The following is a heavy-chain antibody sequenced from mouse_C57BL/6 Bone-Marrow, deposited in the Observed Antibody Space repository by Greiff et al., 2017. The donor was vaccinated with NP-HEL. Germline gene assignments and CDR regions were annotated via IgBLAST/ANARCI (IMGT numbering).Heavy chain of an antibody. CDR2: INPSSGYT. CDR1: GYTFTSYW. J-gene: IGHJ1*03. CDR3: ANYYGSSYWYFDV. Sequence: VKLVESGAELAKPGASVKLSCKASGYTFTSYWMHWVKQRPGQGLEWIGYINPSSGYTKYNQKFKDKATLTADKSSSTAYMQLSSLTYEDSAVYYCANYYGSSYWYFDVWGTGTTVTVSS. D-gene: IGHD1-1*01. V-gene: IGHV1-7*01.